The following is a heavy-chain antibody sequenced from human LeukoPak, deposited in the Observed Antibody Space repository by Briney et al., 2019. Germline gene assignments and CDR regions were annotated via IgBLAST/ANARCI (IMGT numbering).Heavy chain of an antibody. Sequence: ASVKVSCKASGYTFTSYGISWVRRAPGQGLEWMGWISAYNGDTNYAQNLQGRVTVTTDTSTNTAYMELRSLRSDDTAVYYCARSPKGEGYDYVWGSYPPWFDYWGQGTLVTVSS. CDR2: ISAYNGDT. J-gene: IGHJ4*02. CDR3: ARSPKGEGYDYVWGSYPPWFDY. V-gene: IGHV1-18*01. D-gene: IGHD3-16*02. CDR1: GYTFTSYG.